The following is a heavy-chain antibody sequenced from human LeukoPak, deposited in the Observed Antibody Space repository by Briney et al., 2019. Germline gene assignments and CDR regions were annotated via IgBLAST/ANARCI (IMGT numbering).Heavy chain of an antibody. CDR2: IWYDGSKK. V-gene: IGHV3-33*01. D-gene: IGHD4-23*01. CDR3: ARSFGGNPRCMDV. Sequence: PGGSLRLSCAASGFTFKSFGIHWVRQAPGKGLEWVAVIWYDGSKKYYGDSVTGRFTISRDNSNNTLYLQMNSLRVEDTAVYYCARSFGGNPRCMDVWGKGTTVTVAS. CDR1: GFTFKSFG. J-gene: IGHJ6*03.